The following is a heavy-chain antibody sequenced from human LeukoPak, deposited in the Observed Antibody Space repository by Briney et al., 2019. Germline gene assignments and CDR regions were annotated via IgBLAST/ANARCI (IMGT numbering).Heavy chain of an antibody. CDR1: GGSISSSSYY. J-gene: IGHJ4*02. Sequence: SETLSLTCSVAGGSISSSSYYWGWIRQPPGKGLEWIETIYYSGCTYYNPSLKSRVTISVDTSKNQFSLKLSSVTAADTAVYYCARARIYGYGSGPFDYWGQGTLVTVSS. D-gene: IGHD3-10*01. CDR2: IYYSGCT. V-gene: IGHV4-39*07. CDR3: ARARIYGYGSGPFDY.